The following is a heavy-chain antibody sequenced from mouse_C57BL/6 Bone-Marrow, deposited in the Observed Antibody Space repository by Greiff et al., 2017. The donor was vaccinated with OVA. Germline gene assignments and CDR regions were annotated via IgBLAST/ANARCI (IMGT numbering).Heavy chain of an antibody. D-gene: IGHD1-1*01. CDR2: INPNNGGT. CDR3: ARGPLLTTVVAPYYFDY. J-gene: IGHJ2*01. Sequence: EVKLQESGPELVKPGASVKIPCKASGYTFTDYNMDWVKQSHGKSLEWIGDINPNNGGTIYNQKFKGKATLTVDKSSSTAYMELRSLTSEDTAVYYCARGPLLTTVVAPYYFDYWGQGTTLTVSS. CDR1: GYTFTDYN. V-gene: IGHV1-18*01.